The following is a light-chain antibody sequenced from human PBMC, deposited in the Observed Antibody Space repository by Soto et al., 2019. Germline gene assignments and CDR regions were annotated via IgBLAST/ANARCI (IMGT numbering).Light chain of an antibody. J-gene: IGLJ1*01. CDR2: EGS. CDR1: SSDVGSYTL. CDR3: TSHGGANNFYV. V-gene: IGLV2-14*02. Sequence: QSALTQPASVSGSPRQSITISCTGTSSDVGSYTLVSWYQQHPGKAPKLMIYEGSKRPSGVPDRFSASKSGNTASLTVSGLQAEDEADYYCTSHGGANNFYVFGTGTKVTVL.